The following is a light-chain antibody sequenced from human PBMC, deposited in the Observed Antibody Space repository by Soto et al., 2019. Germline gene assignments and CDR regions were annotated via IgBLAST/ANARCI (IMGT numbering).Light chain of an antibody. CDR3: QQLNSYPLT. Sequence: IQLTQSPSSLSASVGDRVTITCRASQGISSYLAWYQQKPGKAPKLLIYATSTLQSGVPSRFSGSGSGTDFTLTISSLQPEDCATDYCQQLNSYPLTFGPGTKVDIK. J-gene: IGKJ3*01. CDR2: ATS. V-gene: IGKV1-9*01. CDR1: QGISSY.